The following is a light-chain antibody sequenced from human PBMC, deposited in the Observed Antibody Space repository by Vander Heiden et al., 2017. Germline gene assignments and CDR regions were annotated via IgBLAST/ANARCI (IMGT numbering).Light chain of an antibody. CDR2: DVS. Sequence: QSALTQPASVSGSPGQSITISCTGTSSDVGGYNYVSWYQQHPGKAPKRMMYDVSNRPSGVSNRVSASKSGNNASPNTSGLQAKDDADDYCSSYTRSRTPVFGGGTKLTVL. CDR3: SSYTRSRTPV. V-gene: IGLV2-14*01. CDR1: SSDVGGYNY. J-gene: IGLJ3*02.